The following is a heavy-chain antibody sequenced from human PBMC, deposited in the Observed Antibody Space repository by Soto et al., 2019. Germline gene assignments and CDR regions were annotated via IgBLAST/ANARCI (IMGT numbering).Heavy chain of an antibody. CDR3: ARSRDFIAVAGTFDY. CDR2: ISAYNGNT. J-gene: IGHJ4*02. D-gene: IGHD6-19*01. V-gene: IGHV1-18*01. Sequence: ASVKVSCKASGYTFTSYGISWVRQAPGQGLEWMGWISAYNGNTNYAQKLQGRVTMTTDTSTSTAYMELRSLRSDDTAVYYCARSRDFIAVAGTFDYWGQGTLVTVSS. CDR1: GYTFTSYG.